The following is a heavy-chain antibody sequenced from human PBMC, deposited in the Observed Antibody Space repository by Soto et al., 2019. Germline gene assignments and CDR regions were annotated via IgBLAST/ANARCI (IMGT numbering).Heavy chain of an antibody. Sequence: ASVKVSCKASGYTFTSYGISWVRQAPGQGLEWMGWISAYNGNTNYAQKLQGRVTMTTDTSTSTAYMELRSLRSDDTAVYYCARALRYFDWGDPSYYYGMDVWGQGTTVTVSS. J-gene: IGHJ6*02. CDR2: ISAYNGNT. CDR1: GYTFTSYG. D-gene: IGHD3-9*01. CDR3: ARALRYFDWGDPSYYYGMDV. V-gene: IGHV1-18*01.